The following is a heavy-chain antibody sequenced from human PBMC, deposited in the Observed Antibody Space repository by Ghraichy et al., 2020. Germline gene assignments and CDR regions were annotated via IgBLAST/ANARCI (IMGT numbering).Heavy chain of an antibody. CDR1: GFPFSSYW. CDR3: ARLGYCSKTTCWRAWFDS. Sequence: AGSLRLSCAASGFPFSSYWMNWVRQAPGKGLEWVASIKQGGSEKNYVDSVKGRFTISRDNARNSLYLQLNSLRVEDTAVYYCARLGYCSKTTCWRAWFDSWGQGTLVTVSS. V-gene: IGHV3-7*01. D-gene: IGHD2-8*01. J-gene: IGHJ5*01. CDR2: IKQGGSEK.